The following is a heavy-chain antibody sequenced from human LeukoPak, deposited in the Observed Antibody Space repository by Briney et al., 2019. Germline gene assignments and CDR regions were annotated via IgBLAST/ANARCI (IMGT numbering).Heavy chain of an antibody. CDR3: ARAGRADGDYHYFDY. CDR2: ISGSGDRT. Sequence: GGSLRLSCAASGFSFANSVISWIRQAPGKGPEWVSAISGSGDRTDYADSVRGRFTISRDNSKSTLYLQMNSLRAEDTAVYYCARAGRADGDYHYFDYWGQGTLVTVSS. D-gene: IGHD4-17*01. CDR1: GFSFANSV. J-gene: IGHJ4*02. V-gene: IGHV3-23*01.